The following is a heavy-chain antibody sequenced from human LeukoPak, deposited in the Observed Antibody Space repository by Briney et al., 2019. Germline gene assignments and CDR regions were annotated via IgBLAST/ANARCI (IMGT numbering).Heavy chain of an antibody. V-gene: IGHV3-74*01. D-gene: IGHD3-10*01. CDR1: GFTFSSYW. CDR3: ASYGAGISFTM. CDR2: INSDGSST. J-gene: IGHJ3*01. Sequence: QPGGSLRLSRAASGFTFSSYWMRWVRQAPGKGLVWVSRINSDGSSTNYADSVKGRFTISRDNAKNTLYLQMNSLRAEDTAVYYCASYGAGISFTMWGQGTMVTVSS.